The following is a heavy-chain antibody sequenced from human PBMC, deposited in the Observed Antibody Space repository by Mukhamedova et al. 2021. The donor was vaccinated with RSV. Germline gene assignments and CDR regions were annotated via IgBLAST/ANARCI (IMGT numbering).Heavy chain of an antibody. CDR2: IRYDGSNK. J-gene: IGHJ3*02. CDR1: YG. D-gene: IGHD2-15*01. V-gene: IGHV3-30*02. Sequence: YGMHWVRQAPGKGLEWVAFIRYDGSNKYYADSVKGRFTISRDNSKNTLYLQMNSLRAEDTAVYYCAKEKDIVGVVAGPYDAFD. CDR3: AKEKDIVGVVAGPYDAFD.